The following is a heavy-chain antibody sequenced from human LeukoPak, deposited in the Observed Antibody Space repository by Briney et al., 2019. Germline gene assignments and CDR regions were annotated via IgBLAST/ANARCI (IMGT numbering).Heavy chain of an antibody. Sequence: ASVXVSXKASXYXXTTYGISWVRQAPGQGLEWMGWINANNGDTHYAQKLQGRITMTTDTSTSTVYMELRSLRSDDTAVYYCTRDFVLLTSYDVFENWGQGTLVTV. CDR1: XYXXTTYG. V-gene: IGHV1-18*01. CDR2: INANNGDT. J-gene: IGHJ4*02. D-gene: IGHD3-3*01. CDR3: TRDFVLLTSYDVFEN.